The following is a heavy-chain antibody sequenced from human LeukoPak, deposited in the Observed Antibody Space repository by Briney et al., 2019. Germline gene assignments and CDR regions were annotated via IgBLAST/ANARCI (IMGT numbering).Heavy chain of an antibody. CDR2: IYPDDSDI. J-gene: IGHJ4*02. CDR3: ARLQSSGYGDYMVPYFDS. CDR1: GYNFTNYW. D-gene: IGHD4-17*01. V-gene: IGHV5-51*01. Sequence: GESLKISCKGSGYNFTNYWIGWVRQLPGKGLEWMGVIYPDDSDIRHSPSFQGQVTISVDRSISTAYLQWSSLKASDTAIYYCARLQSSGYGDYMVPYFDSWGQGTLVTVSS.